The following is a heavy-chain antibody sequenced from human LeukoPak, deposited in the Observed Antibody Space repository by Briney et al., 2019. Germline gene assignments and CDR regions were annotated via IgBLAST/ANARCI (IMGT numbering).Heavy chain of an antibody. CDR2: IYSGGST. CDR3: ARVYGSSGY. CDR1: GFTFSSYS. V-gene: IGHV3-53*01. J-gene: IGHJ4*02. D-gene: IGHD1-26*01. Sequence: GGSLRLSCVGSGFTFSSYSMSWVRQAPGKGLEWVSVIYSGGSTYYADSVKGRFTISRDNSKNTLYLQMNSLRAEDTAVYYCARVYGSSGYWGQGTLVTVSS.